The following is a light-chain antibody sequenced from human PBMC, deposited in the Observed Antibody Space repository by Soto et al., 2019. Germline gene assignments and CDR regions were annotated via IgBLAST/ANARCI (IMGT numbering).Light chain of an antibody. CDR1: SSNIGAGYD. CDR2: GNS. V-gene: IGLV1-40*01. CDR3: CLYTSTFWV. J-gene: IGLJ3*02. Sequence: QSVLTQPPSVSGAPGQRVTISCTGSSSNIGAGYDVHWYQQLPGTAPKLLIYGNSNRPSGVPDRFSGSKSGTSASLAITGLQAEDEADYFCCLYTSTFWVFGGGTKVTVL.